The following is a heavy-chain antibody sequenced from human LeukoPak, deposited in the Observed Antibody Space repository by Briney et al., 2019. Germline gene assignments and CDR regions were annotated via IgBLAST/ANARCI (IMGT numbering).Heavy chain of an antibody. D-gene: IGHD3-3*01. CDR2: ISDSGLNT. Sequence: GGSQRLSCAASGFTFSNYAMSWVRQAPGKGMEWVSIISDSGLNTDYADSVKGRFTISRDNSKNTLFLQMNSLRPDDTAVYYCASSHYDFWSGYSAWGQGTLVTVSS. V-gene: IGHV3-23*01. CDR3: ASSHYDFWSGYSA. CDR1: GFTFSNYA. J-gene: IGHJ5*02.